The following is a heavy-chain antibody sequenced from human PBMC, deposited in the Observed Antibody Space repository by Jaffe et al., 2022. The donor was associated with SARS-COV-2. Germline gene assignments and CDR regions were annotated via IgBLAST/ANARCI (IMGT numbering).Heavy chain of an antibody. J-gene: IGHJ4*02. CDR3: VRGFSINYGDY. D-gene: IGHD3-16*01. CDR2: INSDGSST. V-gene: IGHV3-74*01. Sequence: EVQLVESGGALVQPEGSLRLSCAASGFTFSSYWMHWVRQAPGKGLVWVSRINSDGSSTSYADSVKGRFTISRDNAKNTLYLQMNSLRAEDTAVYYCVRGFSINYGDYWGQGTLVTVST. CDR1: GFTFSSYW.